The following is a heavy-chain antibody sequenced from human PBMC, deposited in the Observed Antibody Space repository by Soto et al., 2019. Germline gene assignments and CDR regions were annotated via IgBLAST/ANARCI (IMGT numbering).Heavy chain of an antibody. CDR2: IKSKTDGGTA. D-gene: IGHD1-26*01. V-gene: IGHV3-15*01. CDR1: GITFKNAW. J-gene: IGHJ4*02. CDR3: TKGGWDLHYSDY. Sequence: PGGSLRLSCAASGITFKNAWMTWVRQAPGKGLEWVGRIKSKTDGGTADYAAPVKDRFFISRDDSRNRLFLQMTSLTTEDTAVYYCTKGGWDLHYSDYWGQGTQVTVSS.